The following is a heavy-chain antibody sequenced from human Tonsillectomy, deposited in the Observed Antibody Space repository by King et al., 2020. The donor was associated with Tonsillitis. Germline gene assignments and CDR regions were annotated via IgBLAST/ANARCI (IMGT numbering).Heavy chain of an antibody. V-gene: IGHV1-24*01. CDR2: FDPEDGET. CDR3: ATVEPKGGSVETPRNYYYYGMDV. D-gene: IGHD4-23*01. J-gene: IGHJ6*02. CDR1: GYTLTELS. Sequence: QLVQSGAEVKKPGASVKVSCKVSGYTLTELSMHWVRQAPGKGLEWMGGFDPEDGETVYTQKFQGRVTMTEDTSTDTAYMELSSLRSDDTAVYYCATVEPKGGSVETPRNYYYYGMDVWGQGTTVTVSS.